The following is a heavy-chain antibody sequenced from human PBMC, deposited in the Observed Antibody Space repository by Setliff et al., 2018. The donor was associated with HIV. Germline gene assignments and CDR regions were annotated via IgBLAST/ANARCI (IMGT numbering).Heavy chain of an antibody. CDR2: INPNSGGP. D-gene: IGHD3-22*01. CDR3: ATGRDSSGYYFLADY. CDR1: GYTFTGYH. J-gene: IGHJ4*02. V-gene: IGHV1-2*02. Sequence: ASVKVSCKTSGYTFTGYHMHWVRQAPGQGLEWMGWINPNSGGPIYAQKFQDRVTMTRDTSSSTAYMELSRLRSDDTAVYYCATGRDSSGYYFLADYWGRGTLVTVSS.